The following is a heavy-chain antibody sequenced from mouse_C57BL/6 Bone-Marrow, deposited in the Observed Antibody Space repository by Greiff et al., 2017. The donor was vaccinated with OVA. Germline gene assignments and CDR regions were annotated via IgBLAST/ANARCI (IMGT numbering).Heavy chain of an antibody. Sequence: QVQLQQSGAELARPGASVKLSCKASGYTFTSYGISWVKQRTGQGLEWIGEIYPRSGNTYYNEKFKGKATLTADKSSSTAYMELRSLTSEDSAVYFCAIKTLYYGNYVGVGWYFDVWGTGTTVTVSS. CDR1: GYTFTSYG. V-gene: IGHV1-81*01. CDR3: AIKTLYYGNYVGVGWYFDV. J-gene: IGHJ1*03. D-gene: IGHD2-1*01. CDR2: IYPRSGNT.